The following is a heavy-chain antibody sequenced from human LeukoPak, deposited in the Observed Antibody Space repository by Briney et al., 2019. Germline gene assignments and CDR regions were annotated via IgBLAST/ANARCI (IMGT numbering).Heavy chain of an antibody. CDR1: GGSIISSRYY. Sequence: SETLSLXCTVSGGSIISSRYYWGWNRQPPGKGLEWIGSIYYSGSTYYNPSLKSRVTMSADTSKNHFSLKVSSVTAADTAMYYCARHGLHQAFDYWGQGTLVTVSS. CDR3: ARHGLHQAFDY. J-gene: IGHJ4*02. D-gene: IGHD5/OR15-5a*01. V-gene: IGHV4-39*01. CDR2: IYYSGST.